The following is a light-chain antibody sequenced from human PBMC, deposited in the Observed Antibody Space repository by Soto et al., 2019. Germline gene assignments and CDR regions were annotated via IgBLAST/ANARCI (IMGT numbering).Light chain of an antibody. CDR2: GNS. J-gene: IGLJ3*02. CDR3: QSYDSSQPGRV. V-gene: IGLV1-40*01. CDR1: SSNIGAGYD. Sequence: QSVLTQPPSVSGAPGQRVTISCTGSSSNIGAGYDVHWYQQLPGTAPKLLIYGNSNRPSGVPDRFSGSKSGSSASLAITGLHAEDEADYYCQSYDSSQPGRVFGGGTNVTVL.